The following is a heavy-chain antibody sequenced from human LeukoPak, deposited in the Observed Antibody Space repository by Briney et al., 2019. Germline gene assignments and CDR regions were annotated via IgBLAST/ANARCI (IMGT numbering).Heavy chain of an antibody. D-gene: IGHD3-3*01. J-gene: IGHJ6*02. V-gene: IGHV1-46*01. CDR2: INPSGGST. CDR3: ARVRYDFWSGRYYYYYGMDV. CDR1: GYTFTGYY. Sequence: VKVSCKASGYTFTGYYMHWVRQAPGRGLEWMGIINPSGGSTSYAQKFQGRVTMTRDTSTSTVYMELSSLRSDDTAVYYCARVRYDFWSGRYYYYYGMDVWGQGTTVTVSS.